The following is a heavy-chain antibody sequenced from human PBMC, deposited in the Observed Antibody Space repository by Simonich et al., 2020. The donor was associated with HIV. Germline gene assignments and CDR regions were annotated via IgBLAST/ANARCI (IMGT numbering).Heavy chain of an antibody. CDR1: GGSFSGYY. CDR2: VNLGGST. CDR3: ARSPYKVGYFDL. Sequence: QVQLQQWGAGLLEPSETLSLTCAVYGGSFSGYYWSWIRQPPGTGLELIGEVNLGGSTYYNPSLQSRVTISIDTSKNQFSLQLSSVTAADTAVYYCARSPYKVGYFDLWGRGTLVTVSS. D-gene: IGHD1-20*01. J-gene: IGHJ2*01. V-gene: IGHV4-34*01.